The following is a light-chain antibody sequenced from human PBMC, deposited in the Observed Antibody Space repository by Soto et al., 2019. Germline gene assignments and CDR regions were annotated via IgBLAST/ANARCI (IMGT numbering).Light chain of an antibody. Sequence: EIVLTQSPGTLSLSPGERATLSCRACQSVSSSYLAWYQQTPGQAPRLLIYGASSRATGIPDRFSGSGSGTDFTLTISRLEPEDFAVYYCQQYGSSPPITFGQGTRLEIK. CDR2: GAS. CDR1: QSVSSSY. CDR3: QQYGSSPPIT. V-gene: IGKV3-20*01. J-gene: IGKJ5*01.